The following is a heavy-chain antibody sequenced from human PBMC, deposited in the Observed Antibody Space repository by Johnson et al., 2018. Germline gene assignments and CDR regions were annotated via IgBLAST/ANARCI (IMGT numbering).Heavy chain of an antibody. J-gene: IGHJ6*03. CDR3: AGGSGSYLWYYYDMEV. CDR2: ISGSGENT. Sequence: VQSGGSLRLSCVVSGLHFSSYAMNWVRHAPGKGLEWVASISGSGENTYYADSVKGRFTITRDNSKNTVYVQMNSLSAEDTAVYFCAGGSGSYLWYYYDMEVWGTGTTVTVSS. D-gene: IGHD3-10*01. CDR1: GLHFSSYA. V-gene: IGHV3-23*01.